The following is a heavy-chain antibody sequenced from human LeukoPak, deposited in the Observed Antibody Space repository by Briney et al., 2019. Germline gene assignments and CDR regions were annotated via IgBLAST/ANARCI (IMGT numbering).Heavy chain of an antibody. CDR3: ARGVDSSGQPP. CDR2: MNPNSGNT. J-gene: IGHJ5*02. V-gene: IGHV1-8*03. CDR1: GCTFPSYD. Sequence: ASVKVSLKASGCTFPSYDNYWGRQPTGQGLEWMGWMNPNSGNTGYAQKFQGGVTITRNTSISTAYMGLSSLRSEDTAVYYCARGVDSSGQPPWGQGTLVTVSS. D-gene: IGHD3-22*01.